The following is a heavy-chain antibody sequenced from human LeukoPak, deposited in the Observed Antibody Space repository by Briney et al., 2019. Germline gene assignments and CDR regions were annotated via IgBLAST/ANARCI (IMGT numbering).Heavy chain of an antibody. D-gene: IGHD7-27*01. V-gene: IGHV1-2*06. CDR2: MNGNSGVT. J-gene: IGHJ4*02. CDR3: ARDLSSTSIWVFDY. CDR1: GYTFTDYF. Sequence: GASVKVSCEASGYTFTDYFIHWVRQAPGQGNEWMGRMNGNSGVTMYAQTLQDRVTMTRHTSISTAYMNLSRLTSDDTAVYYFARDLSSTSIWVFDYCGQGTLVTVSS.